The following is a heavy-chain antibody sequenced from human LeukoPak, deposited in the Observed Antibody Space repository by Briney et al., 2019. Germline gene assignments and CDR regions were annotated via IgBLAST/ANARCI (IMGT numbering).Heavy chain of an antibody. CDR3: ARDERYSDADHHYPDLGY. J-gene: IGHJ4*02. V-gene: IGHV1-2*02. CDR1: GYIFTGYY. Sequence: ASVKVSCKASGYIFTGYYQFWVRQAPGQGLEWMGWINPNGGATRYAQKFQGRVTLTCDTSIRTTYMELSSLTSDDTAVYYCARDERYSDADHHYPDLGYWGQGTLVTVSS. CDR2: INPNGGAT. D-gene: IGHD3-16*01.